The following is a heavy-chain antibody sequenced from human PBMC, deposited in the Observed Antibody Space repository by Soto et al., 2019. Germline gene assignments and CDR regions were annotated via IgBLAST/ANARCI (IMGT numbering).Heavy chain of an antibody. CDR3: TTDLSPPVGLRYFAL. CDR1: GFTFSNAW. CDR2: IKSKTDGGTT. D-gene: IGHD3-9*01. Sequence: GGSLRLSCAASGFTFSNAWMSWVRQAPGKGLEWVGRIKSKTDGGTTDYAAPVKGRFTISRDDSKNTLYLQMNSLKTEDTAVYYCTTDLSPPVGLRYFALWGKGTTVTVSS. J-gene: IGHJ6*04. V-gene: IGHV3-15*01.